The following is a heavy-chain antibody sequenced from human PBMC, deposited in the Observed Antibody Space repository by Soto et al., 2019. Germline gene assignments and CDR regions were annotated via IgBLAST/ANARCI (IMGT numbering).Heavy chain of an antibody. CDR2: IYWDDDK. CDR3: AHSAPYHTYWDADY. Sequence: QITLKESGPTLVNPTQTLTLTCSFSGFSFSTPGVGVGWIRQPPGNPLEWLALIYWDDDKRYSPSLRSRLTITRDTSRNQVVLIMTTMDPLDTGTYYCAHSAPYHTYWDADYGGEGTLVTVSS. J-gene: IGHJ4*02. CDR1: GFSFSTPGVG. D-gene: IGHD2-8*02. V-gene: IGHV2-5*02.